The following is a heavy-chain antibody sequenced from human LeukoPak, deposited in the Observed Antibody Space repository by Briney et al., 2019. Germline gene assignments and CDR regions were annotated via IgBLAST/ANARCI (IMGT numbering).Heavy chain of an antibody. CDR3: ARAPSNAHFDY. J-gene: IGHJ4*02. V-gene: IGHV3-66*01. CDR2: IYSGGST. CDR1: GFTVRNNY. D-gene: IGHD3-3*02. Sequence: GGSLRLSCAASGFTVRNNYMSWVREAPGKRLEWVSLIYSGGSTYYAHSVKGRFTISRDNSNNTVYLQMNSLRAEDTAVYYCARAPSNAHFDYWGQGTLVTVSS.